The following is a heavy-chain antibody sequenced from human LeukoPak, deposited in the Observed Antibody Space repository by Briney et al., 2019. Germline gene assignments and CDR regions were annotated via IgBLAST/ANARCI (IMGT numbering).Heavy chain of an antibody. CDR2: INGDESST. V-gene: IGHV3-74*01. CDR1: GFTFNTYW. CDR3: ARGAKWANYFDY. D-gene: IGHD1-26*01. Sequence: GGSLRLSCAASGFTFNTYWMHWVRQVPGRGLEWVSRINGDESSTNYADSVKGRFTISRDNAKDTLYLHMNSLTAEDTAVYYCARGAKWANYFDYWGQGTLVTVSS. J-gene: IGHJ4*02.